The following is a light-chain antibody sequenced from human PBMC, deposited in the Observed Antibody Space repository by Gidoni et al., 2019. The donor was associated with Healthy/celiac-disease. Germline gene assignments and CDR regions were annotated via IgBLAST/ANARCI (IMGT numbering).Light chain of an antibody. CDR1: QSISSW. Sequence: DIQMTQSPSTLSASVGDRVTITCRASQSISSWLAWYQQKPGKAPKLLIYDASSLESWVPSRFSGSGSGTEFTLTISSLQPDDFATYYCQQYNSYPLTFGGGTKVEIK. CDR2: DAS. J-gene: IGKJ4*01. CDR3: QQYNSYPLT. V-gene: IGKV1-5*01.